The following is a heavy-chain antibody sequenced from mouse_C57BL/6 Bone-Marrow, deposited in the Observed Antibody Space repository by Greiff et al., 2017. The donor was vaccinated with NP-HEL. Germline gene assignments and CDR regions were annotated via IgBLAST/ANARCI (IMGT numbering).Heavy chain of an antibody. Sequence: QVQLKESGPGLVQPSQSLSITCTVSGFSLTSYGVHWVRQSPGKGLEWLGVIWSGGSTDYNAAFISILSISKDNSKSQVFFKMNSLQAEDTAIYYCARDYGVATDWYFDVWGTGTTVTVSS. J-gene: IGHJ1*03. D-gene: IGHD1-1*01. CDR1: GFSLTSYG. V-gene: IGHV2-2*01. CDR3: ARDYGVATDWYFDV. CDR2: IWSGGST.